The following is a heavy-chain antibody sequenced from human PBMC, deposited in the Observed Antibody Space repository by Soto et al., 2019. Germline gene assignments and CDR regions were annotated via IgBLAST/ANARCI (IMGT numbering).Heavy chain of an antibody. CDR3: ARDKVAVADYYYYGMDA. V-gene: IGHV1-69*13. J-gene: IGHJ6*02. Sequence: EXSVKVSCKASVGTFSSYAISWVRQAPGQGLEWMGGIIPIFGTANYAQKFQGRVTITADESTSTAYMELSSLRSEDTAVYYCARDKVAVADYYYYGMDAWGQGTTVTVSS. CDR2: IIPIFGTA. CDR1: VGTFSSYA. D-gene: IGHD6-19*01.